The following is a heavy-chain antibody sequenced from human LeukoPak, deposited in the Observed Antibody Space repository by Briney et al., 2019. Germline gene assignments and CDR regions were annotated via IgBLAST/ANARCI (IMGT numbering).Heavy chain of an antibody. CDR3: ARNEAARPYFDY. Sequence: SSETLSLTCTVSGGSISSGGYSWSWIRQHPGKGLEWIGYIYHSGSTYYNPSLKSRVTISVDTSKNQFSLKLSSVTAADTAVYYCARNEAARPYFDYWGQGTLVTVSS. V-gene: IGHV4-31*03. J-gene: IGHJ4*02. D-gene: IGHD6-6*01. CDR1: GGSISSGGYS. CDR2: IYHSGST.